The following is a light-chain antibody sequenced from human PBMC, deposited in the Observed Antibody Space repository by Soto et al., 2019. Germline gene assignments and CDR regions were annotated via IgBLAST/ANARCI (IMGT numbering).Light chain of an antibody. J-gene: IGKJ5*01. CDR2: AAS. CDR1: QSILTY. V-gene: IGKV1-39*01. CDR3: HQSYSTPIT. Sequence: DIQLTQSPSSLSASVGDRVTITCRASQSILTYFNWYQQKPGKAPKLLIYAASSMQGGVPSRFSGSGSGTEFTLTISSLQPEDFATYYCHQSYSTPITFGHGTRLEIK.